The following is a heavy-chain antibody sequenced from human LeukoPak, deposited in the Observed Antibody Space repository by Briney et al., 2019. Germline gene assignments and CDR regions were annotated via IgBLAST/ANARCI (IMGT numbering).Heavy chain of an antibody. CDR1: GASITTSTYY. CDR2: INYSGTT. J-gene: IGHJ4*02. D-gene: IGHD3-3*01. CDR3: AKIGDEGGGFYRY. Sequence: KPAETLSLTCSVSGASITTSTYYWGWIRQSPGKGLEWIASINYSGTTYYNPSLKSRVTISVDTSENHFSLRLNSVTAADTAVYYCAKIGDEGGGFYRYWGQGTLVTVSS. V-gene: IGHV4-39*02.